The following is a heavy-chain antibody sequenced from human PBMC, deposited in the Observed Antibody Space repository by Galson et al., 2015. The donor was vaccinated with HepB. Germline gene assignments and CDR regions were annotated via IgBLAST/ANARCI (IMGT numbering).Heavy chain of an antibody. Sequence: SLRLSCAASGFILSNYGMNWVRQAPGKGLEWVSTISGDGSGTYYADSVKGRFTISRDNSQNTLSLQMNSLRAEDTAMYFCTRVPNFYGSQYHFDYWGQGTLVTVSS. CDR3: TRVPNFYGSQYHFDY. D-gene: IGHD3-10*01. CDR1: GFILSNYG. V-gene: IGHV3-23*01. J-gene: IGHJ4*02. CDR2: ISGDGSGT.